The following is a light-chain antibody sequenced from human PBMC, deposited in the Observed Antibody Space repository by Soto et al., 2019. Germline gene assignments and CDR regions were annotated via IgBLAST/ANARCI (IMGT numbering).Light chain of an antibody. V-gene: IGKV3-20*01. J-gene: IGKJ1*01. CDR3: QQYGSSGT. CDR1: QSVNNNY. CDR2: GAS. Sequence: ETVLTQSPRTLSLSAGERAPVSCRASQSVNNNYLAWYQQKPGQAPRLLIYGASNRATGIPDRFSGSGSGTDFTLTISRLEPEDFAVYYCQQYGSSGTFGQGTKVDIK.